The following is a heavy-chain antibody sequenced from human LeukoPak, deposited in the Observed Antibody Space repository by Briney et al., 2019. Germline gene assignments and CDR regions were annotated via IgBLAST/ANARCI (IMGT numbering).Heavy chain of an antibody. D-gene: IGHD5-18*01. CDR3: TRPEYKYGYVLDY. CDR1: GYPFTGHI. V-gene: IGHV1-2*02. Sequence: GASVKVSCKASGYPFTGHIMHWVRQAPGQGLEWMGWINPDTGGTNYAQNFQGRVTMTRDTSISTAYMELTRPTSDDTAVYYCTRPEYKYGYVLDYWGQGTLVTVSS. J-gene: IGHJ4*02. CDR2: INPDTGGT.